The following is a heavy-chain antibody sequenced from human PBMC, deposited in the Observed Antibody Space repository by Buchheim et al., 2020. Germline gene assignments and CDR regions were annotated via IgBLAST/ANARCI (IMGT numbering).Heavy chain of an antibody. V-gene: IGHV3-23*01. J-gene: IGHJ5*02. Sequence: EVQLLESGGGLVQPGGSLRLSCAASGFTFSSYAMSWVRQAPGKGLEWVSAISGSGGSTYYADSVKGRFTISRDNSKNTLYLQMNSLRAEDTAVYYCAKGTLSTVTTAPWIYKNWFDPWGQGTL. CDR3: AKGTLSTVTTAPWIYKNWFDP. CDR2: ISGSGGST. D-gene: IGHD4-11*01. CDR1: GFTFSSYA.